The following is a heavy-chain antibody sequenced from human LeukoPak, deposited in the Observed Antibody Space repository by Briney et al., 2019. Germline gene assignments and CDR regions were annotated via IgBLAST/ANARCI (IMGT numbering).Heavy chain of an antibody. D-gene: IGHD3/OR15-3a*01. V-gene: IGHV3-7*03. CDR1: GFSFGKYW. J-gene: IGHJ4*02. Sequence: GGSLRLSCVASGFSFGKYWMSWVRQAPGRGLEWVANIKLDGSEKNYVDSVKGRFTISRDNTKNSLYLQMNSLRAEDTAVFYCARDQYDTWSRRGNFDSWGQGTLVIVSS. CDR3: ARDQYDTWSRRGNFDS. CDR2: IKLDGSEK.